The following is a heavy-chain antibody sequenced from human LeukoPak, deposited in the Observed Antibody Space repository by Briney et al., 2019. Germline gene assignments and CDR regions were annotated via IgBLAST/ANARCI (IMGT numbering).Heavy chain of an antibody. Sequence: PGGSLRLSCAASGFTFSNYHMHWVRQAPGKGLVWVSRITGDESSTTYADSVKGRFTISRDNAKNTLYLQMNSLRAEDTAVYYCARDLREADIFEYWGQGIVVTVSS. V-gene: IGHV3-74*01. CDR1: GFTFSNYH. J-gene: IGHJ4*02. D-gene: IGHD1-26*01. CDR2: ITGDESST. CDR3: ARDLREADIFEY.